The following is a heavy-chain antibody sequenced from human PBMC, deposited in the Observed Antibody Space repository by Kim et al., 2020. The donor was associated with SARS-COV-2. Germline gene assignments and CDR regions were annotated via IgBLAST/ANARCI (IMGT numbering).Heavy chain of an antibody. Sequence: GGSLRLSCAASGFTFSSYSMNWVRQAPGKGLEWVSSISSSSSYIYYADSVKGRFTISRDNAKNSLYLQMNSLRAEDTAVYYCARDREWEPDAFDIWGQGTMVTVSS. D-gene: IGHD1-26*01. CDR3: ARDREWEPDAFDI. V-gene: IGHV3-21*01. CDR2: ISSSSSYI. J-gene: IGHJ3*02. CDR1: GFTFSSYS.